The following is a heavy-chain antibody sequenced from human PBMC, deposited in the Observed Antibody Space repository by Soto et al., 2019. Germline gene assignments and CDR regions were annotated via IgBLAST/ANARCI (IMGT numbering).Heavy chain of an antibody. CDR1: GGSINSRNW. J-gene: IGHJ5*02. CDR3: AGYYGSGSYYLDWFDP. CDR2: IYHSGRT. V-gene: IGHV4-4*02. Sequence: QVQLQESGPGLVKPSGTLSLTCAVSGGSINSRNWWTWVRQPPGQGLEWIGEIYHSGRTNYNPSLKSRVTISIVTSKNQFSLKLASVTAADPAVYYCAGYYGSGSYYLDWFDPWGQGTLVTVSS. D-gene: IGHD3-10*01.